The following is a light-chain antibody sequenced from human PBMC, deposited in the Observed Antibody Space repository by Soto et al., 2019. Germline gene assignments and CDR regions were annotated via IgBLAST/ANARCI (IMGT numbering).Light chain of an antibody. CDR3: QSHDSSLISSV. CDR2: GIS. V-gene: IGLV1-40*01. Sequence: QSVLTQPPSVSGAPGQRVTISCTGSTSNIGAHYGVHWYQQLPGTAPKLLIYGISNRPSGVPDRFSASNSGTSASLAVSGLLAEDEADYYCQSHDSSLISSVFGGGTQLTVL. CDR1: TSNIGAHYG. J-gene: IGLJ3*02.